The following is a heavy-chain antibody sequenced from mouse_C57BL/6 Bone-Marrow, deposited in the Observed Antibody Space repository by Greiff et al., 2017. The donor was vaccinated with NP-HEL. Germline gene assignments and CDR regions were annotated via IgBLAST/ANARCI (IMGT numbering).Heavy chain of an antibody. CDR3: AREGFAY. CDR2: IDPSDSET. J-gene: IGHJ3*01. Sequence: QVQLKQPGAELVRPGSSVKLSCKASGYTFTSYWMHWVKQRPIQGLEWIGNIDPSDSETHYNQNFKDKATLTVDKSSSTAYLQLSSLTSEDAAVYSCAREGFAYWGPGTLVTVSA. V-gene: IGHV1-52*01. CDR1: GYTFTSYW.